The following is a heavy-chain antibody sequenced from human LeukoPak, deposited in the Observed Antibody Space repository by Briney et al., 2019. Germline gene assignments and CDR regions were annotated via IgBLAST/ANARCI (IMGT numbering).Heavy chain of an antibody. CDR2: MNPNSGNT. CDR3: ARGSGHNYGIGVSPLLQ. V-gene: IGHV1-8*01. Sequence: ASVKVSCKASGYTFTRYDINWVRQAIGQGLEWMGRMNPNSGNTGYAQKFQGRVTMTRSTSTSTAYMELSSLRSEDTAVYYCARGSGHNYGIGVSPLLQWGQGTLVTVSS. J-gene: IGHJ4*02. D-gene: IGHD5-18*01. CDR1: GYTFTRYD.